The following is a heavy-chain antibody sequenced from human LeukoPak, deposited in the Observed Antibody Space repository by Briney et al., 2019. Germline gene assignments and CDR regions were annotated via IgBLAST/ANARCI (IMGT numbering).Heavy chain of an antibody. Sequence: SVKVSCKASGGTFSSYTISWVRRAPGQGLEWMGRIIPILGIANYAQKFQGRVTITADKSTSTAYMELSSLRSEDTAVYYCARSFRYYDSSGGAFDIWGQGTMVTVSS. J-gene: IGHJ3*02. CDR2: IIPILGIA. D-gene: IGHD3-22*01. CDR3: ARSFRYYDSSGGAFDI. CDR1: GGTFSSYT. V-gene: IGHV1-69*02.